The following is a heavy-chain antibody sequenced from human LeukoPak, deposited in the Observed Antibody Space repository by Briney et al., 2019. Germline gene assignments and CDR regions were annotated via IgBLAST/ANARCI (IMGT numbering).Heavy chain of an antibody. CDR1: GFTFSRYS. CDR3: ASVVATIRYAFDI. J-gene: IGHJ3*02. V-gene: IGHV3-66*01. D-gene: IGHD5-24*01. Sequence: PGGSLRLSCAASGFTFSRYSMNWVRQAPGKGLEWVSLIYSGGSTYYADSVKGRFTISRDNSKNTLYLQMNSLRAEDAAVYYCASVVATIRYAFDIWGQGTMVTVSS. CDR2: IYSGGST.